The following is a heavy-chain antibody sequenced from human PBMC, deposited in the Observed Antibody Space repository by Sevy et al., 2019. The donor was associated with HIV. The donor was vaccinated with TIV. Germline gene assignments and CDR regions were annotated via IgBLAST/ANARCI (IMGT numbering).Heavy chain of an antibody. J-gene: IGHJ4*02. CDR1: GFTFSTYN. D-gene: IGHD6-6*01. CDR3: TRGKGSSDY. CDR2: ISSSSNTI. Sequence: GGSLRLSCAASGFTFSTYNMNWVRQAPGKGLEWISYISSSSNTIDDADSVKGRFTISRDNAKNSVYLQMNSLRGEDTAVYYYTRGKGSSDYWGQRTLVTVSS. V-gene: IGHV3-48*01.